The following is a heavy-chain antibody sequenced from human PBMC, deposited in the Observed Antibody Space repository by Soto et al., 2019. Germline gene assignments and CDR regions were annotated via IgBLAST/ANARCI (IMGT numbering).Heavy chain of an antibody. CDR2: ISSNGGST. CDR1: GFTFSSYA. V-gene: IGHV3-64D*09. D-gene: IGHD1-26*01. Sequence: GGSLRLSCSASGFTFSSYAMHWVRQAPGKGLEYVSAISSNGGSTYYADSVKGRFTISRDNSKNTLYLQMSSLRAEDTAVYYCVKDKGHGRWRSSGSYLAFDIWGQGTMVTVSS. J-gene: IGHJ3*02. CDR3: VKDKGHGRWRSSGSYLAFDI.